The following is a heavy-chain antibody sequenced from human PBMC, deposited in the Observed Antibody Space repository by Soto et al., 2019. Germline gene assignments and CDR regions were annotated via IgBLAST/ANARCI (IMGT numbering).Heavy chain of an antibody. V-gene: IGHV1-18*01. Sequence: ASVKVSCKASGYTFTSYGISWVRQAPGQGLEWMGWISAYNGNTNHAQKLQGRVTMTTDTSTSTAYMELRSLSSDDTAVYYFARGVGSGTYYNQYNWFDPWGQGTLVTVSS. J-gene: IGHJ5*02. D-gene: IGHD3-10*01. CDR1: GYTFTSYG. CDR2: ISAYNGNT. CDR3: ARGVGSGTYYNQYNWFDP.